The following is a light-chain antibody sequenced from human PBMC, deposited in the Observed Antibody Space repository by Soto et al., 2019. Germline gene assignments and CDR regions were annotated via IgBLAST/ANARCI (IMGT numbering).Light chain of an antibody. CDR3: CSYAGSNTWV. CDR1: SNNIGSYNL. CDR2: EGS. V-gene: IGLV2-23*01. Sequence: QSALTQPASVSGSPGQSITICCTGTSNNIGSYNLVSWYQQHPGKAPKLMIYEGSKRPSGVSNRFSGSKSGNTASLTISGLQAEDEADYYCCSYAGSNTWVFGGGTKLTVL. J-gene: IGLJ3*02.